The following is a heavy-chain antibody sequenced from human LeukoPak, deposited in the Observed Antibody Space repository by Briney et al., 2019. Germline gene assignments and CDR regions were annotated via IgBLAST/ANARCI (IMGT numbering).Heavy chain of an antibody. CDR3: ARGRLRLDY. D-gene: IGHD4-17*01. CDR1: GGSCSGYY. J-gene: IGHJ4*02. V-gene: IGHV4-34*01. CDR2: INHSGST. Sequence: SETLSLTCAVYGGSCSGYYWSWIRQPPGKGLEWIGEINHSGSTNYNPSLKSRVTISVDTSKNQFSLKLSSVTAADTAVYYCARGRLRLDYWGQGTLVTVSS.